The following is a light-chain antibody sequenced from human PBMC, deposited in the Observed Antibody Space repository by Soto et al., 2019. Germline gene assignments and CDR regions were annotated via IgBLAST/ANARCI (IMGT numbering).Light chain of an antibody. CDR1: QSLLYSDGRTY. J-gene: IGKJ4*01. CDR3: MQSLQLPIS. Sequence: DVVLTQTPRSLSVTPGQPASISCKSSQSLLYSDGRTYVYWYLQKPGQPPQLLIHEVSNRFSGVPNRFSGSGSGPDFTLKISRVEAEDVGVYYCMQSLQLPISFGGGTNVEIK. V-gene: IGKV2D-29*01. CDR2: EVS.